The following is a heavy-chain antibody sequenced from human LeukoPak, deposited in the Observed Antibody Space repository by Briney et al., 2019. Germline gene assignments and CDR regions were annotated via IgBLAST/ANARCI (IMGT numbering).Heavy chain of an antibody. V-gene: IGHV3-23*01. CDR3: AKAPYFDWLLSYFDY. Sequence: PGGSLRLSCAASGFTLSSYAMSWVRQAPGKGLEWVSAISGSGGSTYYADSVKGRFTISRDNSKNTLYLQMNSLRAEDTAVYYCAKAPYFDWLLSYFDYWGQGTLVTVSS. D-gene: IGHD3-9*01. J-gene: IGHJ4*02. CDR1: GFTLSSYA. CDR2: ISGSGGST.